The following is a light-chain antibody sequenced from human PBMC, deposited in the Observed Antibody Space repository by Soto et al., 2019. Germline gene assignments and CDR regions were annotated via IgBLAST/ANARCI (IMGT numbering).Light chain of an antibody. V-gene: IGLV2-14*01. CDR1: SSEVGGYNY. Sequence: QSVLTQPASVSGSPGQSITISCTGTSSEVGGYNYVSWYQQHPGKAPKLMIYDVSNRPSGVSNRFSGSKSGNTASLTISGLQAEDEADYYCSSYTSSSTLDVFRTETKVTVL. CDR2: DVS. CDR3: SSYTSSSTLDV. J-gene: IGLJ1*01.